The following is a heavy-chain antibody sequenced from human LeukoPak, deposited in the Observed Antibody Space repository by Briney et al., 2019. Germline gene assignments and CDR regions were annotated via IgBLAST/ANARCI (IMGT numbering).Heavy chain of an antibody. V-gene: IGHV3-21*01. J-gene: IGHJ5*02. CDR3: ARDDSSSDNWFDP. D-gene: IGHD6-13*01. CDR2: ISSSSSYI. Sequence: GGSLTLSCAASGFTFSSYSMNWVRQAPGQGLEWVSSISSSSSYIYYADSVKGRFTISRDNAKNSLYLQMNSLRAEDTAVYYCARDDSSSDNWFDPWGQGTLVTVSS. CDR1: GFTFSSYS.